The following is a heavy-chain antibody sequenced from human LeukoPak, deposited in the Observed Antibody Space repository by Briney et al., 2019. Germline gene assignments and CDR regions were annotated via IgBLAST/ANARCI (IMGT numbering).Heavy chain of an antibody. D-gene: IGHD3-9*01. CDR3: ARDGGDILTGPNYYYYYMDV. J-gene: IGHJ6*03. CDR2: INPSGGST. V-gene: IGHV1-46*01. CDR1: GYTFTSYY. Sequence: GASVKVSCKASGYTFTSYYMHWVRQAPGQGLEWMGIINPSGGSTSYVQKFQGRVTMTRDMSTSTVYMELSSLRSEDTAVYYCARDGGDILTGPNYYYYYMDVWGKGTRSPSP.